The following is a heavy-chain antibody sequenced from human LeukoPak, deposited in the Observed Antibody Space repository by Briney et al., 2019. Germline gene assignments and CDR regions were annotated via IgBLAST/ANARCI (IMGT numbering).Heavy chain of an antibody. V-gene: IGHV3-30*04. D-gene: IGHD3-22*01. CDR1: GFTFSNYA. J-gene: IGHJ4*02. CDR2: ISYDGSNK. Sequence: GGSLRLSCAASGFTFSNYAMHWVRQAPGKGLEWVAVISYDGSNKYYADSVKGRFTISRDNSKNTLYLQMNSLRAEDTAVYYCARDPEHYYDSSGYYYGSYFDYWGQGTLVTVSS. CDR3: ARDPEHYYDSSGYYYGSYFDY.